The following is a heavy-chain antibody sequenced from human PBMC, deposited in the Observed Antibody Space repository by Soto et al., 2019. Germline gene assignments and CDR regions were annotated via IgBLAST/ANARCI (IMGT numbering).Heavy chain of an antibody. CDR3: ARAPKVSGSPQTRPDF. J-gene: IGHJ4*02. CDR1: SGSFSGYY. CDR2: ISQSGNT. D-gene: IGHD6-6*01. Sequence: PSETLSLTCSIYSGSFSGYYWSWIRQPPGKGLEWIGEISQSGNTNYSPSLKSRVSISIDTSKKQFSPNLASVSAADTAVYYCARAPKVSGSPQTRPDFWGQGTLVTVSS. V-gene: IGHV4-34*01.